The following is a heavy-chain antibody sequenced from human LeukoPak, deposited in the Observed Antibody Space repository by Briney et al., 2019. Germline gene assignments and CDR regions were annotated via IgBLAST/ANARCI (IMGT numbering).Heavy chain of an antibody. D-gene: IGHD2-2*01. CDR2: ISSSSSYI. V-gene: IGHV3-21*01. J-gene: IGHJ6*02. CDR3: ARATDYCSSTSCYNYGMDV. Sequence: GGSLRLSCAASGFTFSSYSMNWVRQAPGKGLEWVSSISSSSSYIYYADSVKGRFTISRDNTKNSLYLQMNSLRAEDTAVYYCARATDYCSSTSCYNYGMDVWAKGPRSPSP. CDR1: GFTFSSYS.